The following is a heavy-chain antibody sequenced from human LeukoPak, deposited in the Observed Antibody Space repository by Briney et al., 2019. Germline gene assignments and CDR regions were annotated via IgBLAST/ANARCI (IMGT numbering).Heavy chain of an antibody. CDR1: GGSISSYY. D-gene: IGHD3-10*01. V-gene: IGHV4-4*07. J-gene: IGHJ6*02. Sequence: SETLSLTCTVSGGSISSYYWSWIRQPAGKGLEWIGRIYTSGSTNYNPSLKSRVTMSVDTSKNQFSLRLSSVTAADTAEYYCARDGLLPVRGSYYGMDVWGQGTTVTVSS. CDR2: IYTSGST. CDR3: ARDGLLPVRGSYYGMDV.